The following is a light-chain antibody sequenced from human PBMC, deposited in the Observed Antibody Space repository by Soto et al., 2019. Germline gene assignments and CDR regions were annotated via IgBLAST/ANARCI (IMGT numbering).Light chain of an antibody. CDR3: SSYTSTSTPAV. V-gene: IGLV2-14*01. CDR2: DVS. J-gene: IGLJ2*01. CDR1: SNDVGAYKY. Sequence: QSVLTQPASVSGSPGQSITISCTGTSNDVGAYKYVSWYQQNPGKAPKLMIYDVSNRPSGVSNRFSGSKSGNTASLTISGLQAEDEADYYCSSYTSTSTPAVFGGGTKVTVL.